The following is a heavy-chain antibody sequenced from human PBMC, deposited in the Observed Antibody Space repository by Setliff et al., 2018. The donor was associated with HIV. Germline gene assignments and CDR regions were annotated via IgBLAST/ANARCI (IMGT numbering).Heavy chain of an antibody. CDR1: GYTFTNYY. J-gene: IGHJ4*02. V-gene: IGHV1-46*01. CDR2: TNPSGGRT. Sequence: ASVKVSCKASGYTFTNYYIHWVRQAPGQGLEWMGLTNPSGGRTSYAQKFQGRLTMTRDTSRSTVYMELSSLRSEDTAVYYCARADSSNWYHVDYWGQGTLVTVSS. CDR3: ARADSSNWYHVDY. D-gene: IGHD6-13*01.